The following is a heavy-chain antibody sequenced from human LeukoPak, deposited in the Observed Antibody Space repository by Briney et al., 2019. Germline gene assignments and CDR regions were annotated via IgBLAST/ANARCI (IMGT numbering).Heavy chain of an antibody. J-gene: IGHJ4*02. V-gene: IGHV3-11*06. CDR1: GFTFSDYY. CDR2: ISSSSSYT. D-gene: IGHD3-16*02. CDR3: ARGGGSYLLDY. Sequence: GGSLRLSCAASGFTFSDYYMSWIRHAPGKGLEWVSYISSSSSYTNYADSVKGRFSISRDNAKKSLYLQMNSLRAEVTAVYYCARGGGSYLLDYWGQGTLVTVSS.